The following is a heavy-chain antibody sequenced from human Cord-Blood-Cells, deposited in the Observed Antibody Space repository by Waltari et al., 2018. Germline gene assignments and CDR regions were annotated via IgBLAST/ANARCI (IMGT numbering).Heavy chain of an antibody. CDR2: IKQDGSEK. D-gene: IGHD6-13*01. CDR1: GFTFSSHW. Sequence: EVQLVESGGGLVQPGGSLRLSCAASGFTFSSHWMSWVRQAPGKGLEWVGNIKQDGSEKYYVDSVKGRFTISRDNAKNSLYLQMNSLRAEDTAVYYCARAGYMKLALDIWGQGTMVTVSS. V-gene: IGHV3-7*01. J-gene: IGHJ3*02. CDR3: ARAGYMKLALDI.